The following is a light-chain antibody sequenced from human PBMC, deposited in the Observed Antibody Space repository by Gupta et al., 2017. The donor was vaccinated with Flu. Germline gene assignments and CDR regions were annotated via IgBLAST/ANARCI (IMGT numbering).Light chain of an antibody. CDR2: KAS. CDR3: QQYKTYVT. V-gene: IGKV1-5*03. Sequence: SVGDRVTITCRASQSISDCLAWYQQKPGTAPKLLIYKASNLEIGVPSRFSGSGSGTEFTLTITSLQPDDFAAYYCQQYKTYVTFGGGTKVEIK. CDR1: QSISDC. J-gene: IGKJ4*01.